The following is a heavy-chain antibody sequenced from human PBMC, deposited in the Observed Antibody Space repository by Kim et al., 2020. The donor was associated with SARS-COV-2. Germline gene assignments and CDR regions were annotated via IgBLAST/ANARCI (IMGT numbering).Heavy chain of an antibody. V-gene: IGHV3-15*01. Sequence: YAAPVKDRIIISRDDSKSARYLQMNGMKTEDTAVYYCTTDRGIGPRPLFDSWGQGTLVTVSS. CDR3: TTDRGIGPRPLFDS. J-gene: IGHJ4*02. D-gene: IGHD6-6*01.